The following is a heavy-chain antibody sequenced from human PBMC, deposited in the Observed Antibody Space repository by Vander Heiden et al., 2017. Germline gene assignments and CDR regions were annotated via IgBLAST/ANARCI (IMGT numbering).Heavy chain of an antibody. CDR2: IRGSGGVT. D-gene: IGHD3-16*01. Sequence: VPLFVPGGGSVQPGRSLRLSCTASGITFSLYGVRPVRQARRQGLEWVSAIRGSGGVTYYADSVRGRFTISRDNSKSTLYLQMTSLRAEDTAEYYCAKDREYDNSGEVWGDWGQGTLVTVSS. CDR3: AKDREYDNSGEVWGD. J-gene: IGHJ4*02. CDR1: GITFSLYG. V-gene: IGHV3-23*01.